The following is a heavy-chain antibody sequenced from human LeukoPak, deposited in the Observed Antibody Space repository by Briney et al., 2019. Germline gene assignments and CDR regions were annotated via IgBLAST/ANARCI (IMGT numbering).Heavy chain of an antibody. CDR1: GGSISSGSYY. J-gene: IGHJ4*02. D-gene: IGHD3-10*01. Sequence: SETLSLTCTVSGGSISSGSYYWNWIRQPAGKGLEWIGRIYTSGSTNYNPPLKSRVTISVDTSKNQFSLKLSSVTAADTAVYYCASTYYGSGSADYWGQGTLVTVSS. CDR2: IYTSGST. CDR3: ASTYYGSGSADY. V-gene: IGHV4-61*02.